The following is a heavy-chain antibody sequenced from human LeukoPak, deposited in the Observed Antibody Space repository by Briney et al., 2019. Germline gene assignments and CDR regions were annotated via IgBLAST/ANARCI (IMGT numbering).Heavy chain of an antibody. CDR2: ISGSGGST. D-gene: IGHD3-10*01. Sequence: GGSLRLSCAASGFTFSSYTMHWVRQAPGKGLEWVSAISGSGGSTYYADSVKGRFTISRDNSKNTLYLQMNSLRAEDTAVYYCANGMAYGSGSYRYYYGMDVWGQGTTVTVSS. CDR1: GFTFSSYT. V-gene: IGHV3-23*01. CDR3: ANGMAYGSGSYRYYYGMDV. J-gene: IGHJ6*02.